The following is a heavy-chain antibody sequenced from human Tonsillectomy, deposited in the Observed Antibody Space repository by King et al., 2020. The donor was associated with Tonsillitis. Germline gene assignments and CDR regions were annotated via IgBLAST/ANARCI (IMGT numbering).Heavy chain of an antibody. CDR3: ARGDRGAAGHLYDYYGMDV. V-gene: IGHV3-7*03. Sequence: VQLVESGGGLVQPGGSLRLSCAASGFTLSSYWMSWVRQAPGKGLEWVANIKQDGSEKYYVDSVKGRFIISRDNARNSLFLEMTGLRAGDTALYYCARGDRGAAGHLYDYYGMDVWGQGTTVTVSS. D-gene: IGHD6-13*01. J-gene: IGHJ6*02. CDR1: GFTLSSYW. CDR2: IKQDGSEK.